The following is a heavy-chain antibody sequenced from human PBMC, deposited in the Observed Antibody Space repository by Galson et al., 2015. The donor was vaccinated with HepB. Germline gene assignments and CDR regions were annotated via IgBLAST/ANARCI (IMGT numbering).Heavy chain of an antibody. CDR1: GYSFTSYW. J-gene: IGHJ6*02. CDR3: ARRNQKQQRGRYGMDV. Sequence: QSGAEVKKPGESLRISCKGSGYSFTSYWISWVRQMPGKGLEWMGRTDPSDSYTNYSPSFQGHVTISADKSISTAYLQWSSLKASDTAMYYCARRNQKQQRGRYGMDVWGQGTTVTISS. CDR2: TDPSDSYT. V-gene: IGHV5-10-1*01. D-gene: IGHD6-13*01.